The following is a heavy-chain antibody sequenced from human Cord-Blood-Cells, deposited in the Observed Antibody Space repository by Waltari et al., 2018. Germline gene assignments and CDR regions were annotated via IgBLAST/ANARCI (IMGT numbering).Heavy chain of an antibody. D-gene: IGHD2-2*01. V-gene: IGHV4-39*01. CDR1: GGSISSSSYY. J-gene: IGHJ4*02. Sequence: QLQLQESGPGLVKPSETLSLTCTVSGGSISSSSYYWGGIRQHPGKGLEWIGSIYYSGGTYYNPSLKSRVTISVDTSKNQFSLKLSSVTAADTAVYYCARRCSSTSCYFRVDYWGQGTLVTVSS. CDR3: ARRCSSTSCYFRVDY. CDR2: IYYSGGT.